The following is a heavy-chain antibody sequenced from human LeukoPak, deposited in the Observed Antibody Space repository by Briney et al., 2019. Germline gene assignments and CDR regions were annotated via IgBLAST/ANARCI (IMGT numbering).Heavy chain of an antibody. J-gene: IGHJ4*02. CDR1: GFTFSSYE. CDR3: ATLGY. Sequence: GGSLRLSCAASGFTFSSYEMNWVRQAPGKGLEWVSYIDQSANTIYYAGSVRGRFTISRDNAKNSLYLQMNSLRAEDTAVYYCATLGYWGQGTLVTVSS. CDR2: IDQSANTI. V-gene: IGHV3-48*03. D-gene: IGHD3-16*01.